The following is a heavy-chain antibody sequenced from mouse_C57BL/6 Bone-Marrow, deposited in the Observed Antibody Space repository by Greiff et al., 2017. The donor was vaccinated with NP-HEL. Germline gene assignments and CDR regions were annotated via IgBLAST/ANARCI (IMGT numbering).Heavy chain of an antibody. V-gene: IGHV1-82*01. Sequence: QVQLKQSGPELVKPGASVKISCKASGYAFSSSWMNWVKQRPGKGLEWIGRIYPGDGDTNYNGKFKSKATLTADKSSSTAYMQLSSLTSEDSAVYFCAPRLYYYGSSYFDYWGQGTTLTVSS. J-gene: IGHJ2*01. CDR3: APRLYYYGSSYFDY. CDR1: GYAFSSSW. D-gene: IGHD1-1*01. CDR2: IYPGDGDT.